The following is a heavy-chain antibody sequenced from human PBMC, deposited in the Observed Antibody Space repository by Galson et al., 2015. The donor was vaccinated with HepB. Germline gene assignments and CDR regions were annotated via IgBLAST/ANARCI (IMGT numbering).Heavy chain of an antibody. D-gene: IGHD6-6*01. V-gene: IGHV1-69*13. J-gene: IGHJ3*02. CDR3: AREFGAARPDAFDI. Sequence: SVKVSCKASGGTFSSYAISWVRQAPGQGLEWMGGIIPIFGTANYAQKFQGRVTITADGSTSTAYMELSSLRSEDTAVYYCAREFGAARPDAFDIWGQGTMVTVSS. CDR1: GGTFSSYA. CDR2: IIPIFGTA.